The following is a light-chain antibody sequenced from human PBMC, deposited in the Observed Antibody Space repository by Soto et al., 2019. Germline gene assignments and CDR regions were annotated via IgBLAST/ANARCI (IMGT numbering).Light chain of an antibody. Sequence: DVVMTQSPLSLPVTLGQPASISCRSSQSLVYSDRNTYLTWFQQRPGQSPRRLIYKVSNRDSGVPDRFSGRGSGTDFTLNISRVEAEDVGVYYCMQGTHWPLGTIGQGNKLEIK. CDR3: MQGTHWPLGT. CDR2: KVS. CDR1: QSLVYSDRNTY. V-gene: IGKV2-30*01. J-gene: IGKJ2*02.